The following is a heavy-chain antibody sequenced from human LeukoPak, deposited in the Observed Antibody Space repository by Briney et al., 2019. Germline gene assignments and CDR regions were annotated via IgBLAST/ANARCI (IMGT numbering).Heavy chain of an antibody. J-gene: IGHJ4*02. V-gene: IGHV4-59*08. D-gene: IGHD4-17*01. CDR1: GGSISGYY. CDR2: IYYSGST. Sequence: PSETLSLTCTVSGGSISGYYWSWIRQPPGKGLEWIGYIYYSGSTNYNPSLKSRVTISVDTSKNQFSLKLSSVTAADTAVYYCARHGDDYGDYAIDYWGQGTLVTVSS. CDR3: ARHGDDYGDYAIDY.